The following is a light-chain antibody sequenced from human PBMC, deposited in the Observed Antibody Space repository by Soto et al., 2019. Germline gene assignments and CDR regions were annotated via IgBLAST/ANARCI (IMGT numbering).Light chain of an antibody. J-gene: IGKJ1*01. CDR3: QQRSNWPRT. CDR1: QSVSNY. CDR2: DAS. V-gene: IGKV3-11*01. Sequence: EIVFTQSPAPLSLSPGERATLSFRTSQSVSNYLAWYQQKPGQAPRLLIYDASNRATGIPARFSGSGSGTDFTLTISSLEPEDFALYYCQQRSNWPRTFGQGTKVDIK.